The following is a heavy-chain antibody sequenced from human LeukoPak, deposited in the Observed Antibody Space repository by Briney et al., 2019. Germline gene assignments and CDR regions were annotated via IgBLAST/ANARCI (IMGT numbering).Heavy chain of an antibody. CDR3: ARGLLDYGLKANYYYYMDV. V-gene: IGHV4-34*01. J-gene: IGHJ6*03. CDR1: GGSFSGYY. CDR2: INHSGST. D-gene: IGHD4-17*01. Sequence: SETLSLTCAVYGGSFSGYYWSWIRQPPGKGLEWIGEINHSGSTNYNPSLKSRVTISVDTSKNQFSLKLSSVTAADTAVYFCARGLLDYGLKANYYYYMDVWGKGTTVTVSS.